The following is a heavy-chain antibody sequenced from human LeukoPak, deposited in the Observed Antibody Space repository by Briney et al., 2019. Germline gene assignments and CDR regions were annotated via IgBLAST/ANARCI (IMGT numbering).Heavy chain of an antibody. CDR3: ARAGGIAVAQDWFDP. Sequence: GGSLRLSCAASGFSFSYYEMNWVRQAPGKGLEWVSYINTDGSTIYEADSVKGRFTISRDNAKNSLYLQMNSLRAEDTAVYYCARAGGIAVAQDWFDPRGQGTLVTVSS. CDR1: GFSFSYYE. J-gene: IGHJ5*02. D-gene: IGHD6-19*01. V-gene: IGHV3-48*03. CDR2: INTDGSTI.